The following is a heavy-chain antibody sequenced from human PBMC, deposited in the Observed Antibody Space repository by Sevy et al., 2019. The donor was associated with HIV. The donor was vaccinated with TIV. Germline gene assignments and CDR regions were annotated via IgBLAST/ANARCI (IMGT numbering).Heavy chain of an antibody. Sequence: GGSLRLSCETSGFIFTDYWMSWVRQIPGKGLEWVGTIKQDQSEKYYVDSVKGRFAISRDSAKKSVSLQMNGLRAEDTALYFCAREVGGFNWRPYYFDSWGQGTLVTVSS. CDR3: AREVGGFNWRPYYFDS. J-gene: IGHJ4*02. CDR2: IKQDQSEK. CDR1: GFIFTDYW. V-gene: IGHV3-7*01. D-gene: IGHD3-3*01.